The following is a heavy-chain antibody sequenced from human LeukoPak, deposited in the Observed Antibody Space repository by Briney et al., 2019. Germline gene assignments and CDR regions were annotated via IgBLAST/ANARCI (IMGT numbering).Heavy chain of an antibody. V-gene: IGHV1-2*02. CDR3: ARSVITAFDY. CDR2: INPNNGGT. Sequence: ASVKVSCKASGYTFTGYYIHWVRQAPGQGLEWMGWINPNNGGTNYAQKFQGRVTMTRDTSISTAYMELSSLRIDDTAVYYCARSVITAFDYWGQGTLVTVSS. CDR1: GYTFTGYY. J-gene: IGHJ4*02. D-gene: IGHD2-21*02.